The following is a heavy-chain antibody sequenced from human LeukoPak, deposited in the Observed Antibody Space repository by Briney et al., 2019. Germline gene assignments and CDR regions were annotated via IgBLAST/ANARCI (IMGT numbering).Heavy chain of an antibody. V-gene: IGHV3-33*01. CDR2: IWYDGSNK. J-gene: IGHJ4*02. CDR3: ARDEDYGSGVILDY. Sequence: PGRSLRLSCAASGFTFSSYGMHWVRQAPGKGLEWVAVIWYDGSNKYYADSVKGRFTISRDNSKNTLYLQMNSLRAEDTAVYYCARDEDYGSGVILDYWGQGTLVTVPS. CDR1: GFTFSSYG. D-gene: IGHD3-10*01.